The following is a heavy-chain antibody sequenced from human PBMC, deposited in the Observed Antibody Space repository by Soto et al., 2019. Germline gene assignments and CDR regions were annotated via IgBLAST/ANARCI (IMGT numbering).Heavy chain of an antibody. CDR3: AKDRGDIVVVVAASYFDY. J-gene: IGHJ4*02. V-gene: IGHV3-23*01. Sequence: GGSLRLSCAASGFTFSSYAMSWVRQAPGKGLEWVSAISGSGGSTYYADSVKGRFTISRDNSKNTLYLQMNSLRAEDTAVYYCAKDRGDIVVVVAASYFDYWGQGTLVTVSS. D-gene: IGHD2-15*01. CDR2: ISGSGGST. CDR1: GFTFSSYA.